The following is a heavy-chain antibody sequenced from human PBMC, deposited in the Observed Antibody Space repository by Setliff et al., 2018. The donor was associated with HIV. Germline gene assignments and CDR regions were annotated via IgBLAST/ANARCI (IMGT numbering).Heavy chain of an antibody. V-gene: IGHV1-3*01. CDR3: ARGALLAVFDYDH. Sequence: GASVKVSCKAFGYTFTTYSLHWVRQAPGQSLEWMGWINVGKGDTKYSQEFQGRISITTDTSASTGYMELSSLRSDDTAVYFCARGALLAVFDYDHWGHGTLVTVSS. D-gene: IGHD3-10*01. CDR2: INVGKGDT. CDR1: GYTFTTYS. J-gene: IGHJ4*01.